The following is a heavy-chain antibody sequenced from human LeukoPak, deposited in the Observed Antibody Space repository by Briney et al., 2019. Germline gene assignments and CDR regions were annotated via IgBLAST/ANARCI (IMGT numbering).Heavy chain of an antibody. CDR2: ISGGGGTT. CDR1: GFTFSSYA. CDR3: AKGRQLWAFFFDY. J-gene: IGHJ4*02. Sequence: GGSLRLSCAASGFTFSSYAMNWVRQAPGKGLEWVSSISGGGGTTYYPDSVKGRFTVSRDNSKNTLYLQMNSLRAEDTAVYYCAKGRQLWAFFFDYWGQGTLATVSS. V-gene: IGHV3-23*01. D-gene: IGHD3-16*01.